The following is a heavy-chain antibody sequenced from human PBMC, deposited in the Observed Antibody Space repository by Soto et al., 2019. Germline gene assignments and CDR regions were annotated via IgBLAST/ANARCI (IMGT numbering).Heavy chain of an antibody. CDR1: GGSFSGYY. CDR2: INHSGST. J-gene: IGHJ6*04. CDR3: ARGRGYCSSTSCYAKRLKTMDV. V-gene: IGHV4-34*01. Sequence: SETLSLTCAVYGGSFSGYYWSWIRQPPGKGLEWIGEINHSGSTNYNPSLKSRVTISVDTSKNQFSLKLSSVTAADTAVYYCARGRGYCSSTSCYAKRLKTMDVWGKGTTVTVSS. D-gene: IGHD2-2*01.